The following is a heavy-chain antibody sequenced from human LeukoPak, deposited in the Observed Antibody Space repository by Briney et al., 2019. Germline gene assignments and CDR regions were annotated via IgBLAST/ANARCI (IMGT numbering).Heavy chain of an antibody. CDR2: IYYSGST. CDR3: AREGDSSGWYPFDY. J-gene: IGHJ4*02. CDR1: GGSISSYY. Sequence: SETLSLTCTVSGGSISSYYWSWIRQPPGKGLEWIGYIYYSGSTNYNPSLKSRVTISVDTSKNQFSLKLSSVTAADTAVYYCAREGDSSGWYPFDYWGQGTLVTVSS. D-gene: IGHD6-19*01. V-gene: IGHV4-59*01.